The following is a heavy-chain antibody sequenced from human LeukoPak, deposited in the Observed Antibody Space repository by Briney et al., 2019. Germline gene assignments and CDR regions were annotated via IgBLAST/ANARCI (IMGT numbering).Heavy chain of an antibody. J-gene: IGHJ6*02. CDR2: IYPGDSDT. CDR1: GYSFTSYW. D-gene: IGHD2-2*01. Sequence: GESLKISCQGSGYSFTSYWIGWVRQMPGKGLEWMGIIYPGDSDTRYSPSFQGQVTISADKSISTAYLQWSSLKASDTAMYYCARLGSTSRNYYYGMDVWGQGTTVTVSS. V-gene: IGHV5-51*01. CDR3: ARLGSTSRNYYYGMDV.